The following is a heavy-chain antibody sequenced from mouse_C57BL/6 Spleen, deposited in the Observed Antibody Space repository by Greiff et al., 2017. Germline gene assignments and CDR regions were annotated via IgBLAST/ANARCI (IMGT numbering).Heavy chain of an antibody. J-gene: IGHJ2*01. CDR1: GYAFSSSW. CDR2: IYPGDGDT. Sequence: QVQLQQSGPELVKPGASVKISCKASGYAFSSSWMNWVKQRPGKGLEWIGRIYPGDGDTNYNGKFKGKATLTADKSSSTAYMQLSSLTSEDSAVYFCAREDSYYFDYWGQGTTLAVSS. CDR3: AREDSYYFDY. V-gene: IGHV1-82*01.